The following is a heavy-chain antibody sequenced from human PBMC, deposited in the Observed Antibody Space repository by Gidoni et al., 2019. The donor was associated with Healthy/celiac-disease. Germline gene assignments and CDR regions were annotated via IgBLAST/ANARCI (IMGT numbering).Heavy chain of an antibody. J-gene: IGHJ3*02. Sequence: QVQLVESGGGVVQPGRSLRLSCAASGFTFSSYAMHWVRQAPGKGLEWVAVISYDGSNKYYADSVKGRFTISRDNSKNTLYLQMNSLRAEDTAVYYCARGLPKRGYSYGSRYNWNYQSTGGDAFDIWGQGTMVTVSS. CDR1: GFTFSSYA. CDR2: ISYDGSNK. D-gene: IGHD5-18*01. V-gene: IGHV3-30-3*01. CDR3: ARGLPKRGYSYGSRYNWNYQSTGGDAFDI.